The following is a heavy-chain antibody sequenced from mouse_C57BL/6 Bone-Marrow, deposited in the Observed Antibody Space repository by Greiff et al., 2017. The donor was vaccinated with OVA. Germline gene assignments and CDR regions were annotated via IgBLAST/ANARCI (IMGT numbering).Heavy chain of an antibody. V-gene: IGHV1-82*01. CDR3: VKHEGSDYASYFET. CDR2: IYPGDGDT. J-gene: IGHJ2*01. CDR1: GYAFSSSW. Sequence: VQLQQSGPELVKPGASVKISCKASGYAFSSSWLNWVKQRPGKGLEWIGRIYPGDGDTNYNGKFKGKATLTADKSSSTAYMQLSSLTSEDSAVYLCVKHEGSDYASYFETRGEGTTLSESS. D-gene: IGHD2-13*01.